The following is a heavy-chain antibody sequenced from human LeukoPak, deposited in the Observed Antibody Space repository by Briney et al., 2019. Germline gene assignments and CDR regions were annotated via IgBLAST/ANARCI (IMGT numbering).Heavy chain of an antibody. J-gene: IGHJ2*01. CDR3: ARPALTGRDWYFDL. CDR2: IYYSGST. CDR1: GGSISSSSYY. Sequence: PSETLSLTCTVSGGSISSSSYYCGWIRQPPGKGLEWFGSIYYSGSTYYNPSLKSRVTISVDTSKNQFSLKLSSVTAADTAVYYCARPALTGRDWYFDLWGRGTLVTVSS. D-gene: IGHD1-26*01. V-gene: IGHV4-39*01.